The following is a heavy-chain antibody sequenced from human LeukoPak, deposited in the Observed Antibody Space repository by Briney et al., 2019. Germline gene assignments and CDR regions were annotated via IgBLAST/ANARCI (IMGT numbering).Heavy chain of an antibody. CDR3: AKGGDGSGSYFPPFDY. D-gene: IGHD3-10*01. CDR1: GFTFSSYP. CDR2: ISGSGGST. J-gene: IGHJ4*02. V-gene: IGHV3-23*01. Sequence: GGSPRLPCAASGFTFSSYPMSWARHAPGKGLEWVSAISGSGGSTYYADSVKGRFTISSDNSKKTLYLQVNSLRAEDTAVYDCAKGGDGSGSYFPPFDYGGRGTRVTVSS.